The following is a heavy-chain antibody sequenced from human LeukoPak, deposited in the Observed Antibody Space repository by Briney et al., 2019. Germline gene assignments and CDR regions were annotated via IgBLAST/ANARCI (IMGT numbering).Heavy chain of an antibody. CDR2: INWNGGGT. Sequence: TGGSLRLSCAASGFTFDDYGMSWVRQAPGKGLEWVSGINWNGGGTGYADSVKGRFTISRDNAKNSLYLQMNSLRAEDTALYYCAGEYCSSTSCYAFFQHWGQGTLVTVSS. D-gene: IGHD2-2*01. V-gene: IGHV3-20*04. CDR1: GFTFDDYG. J-gene: IGHJ1*01. CDR3: AGEYCSSTSCYAFFQH.